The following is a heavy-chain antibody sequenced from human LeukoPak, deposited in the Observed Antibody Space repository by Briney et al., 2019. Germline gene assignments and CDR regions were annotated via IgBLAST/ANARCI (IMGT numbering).Heavy chain of an antibody. D-gene: IGHD2-2*01. J-gene: IGHJ4*02. Sequence: GGSLRLSCAASGFTVSSNYMSWVCQAPGKGLEWVSVIYCGGDTYYADSVKGRFTISRDTSKNTLYLQMSSLRAEDTAIYYCAKDLGFQLPSYYFDYWGQGTLVTVSS. CDR3: AKDLGFQLPSYYFDY. CDR2: IYCGGDT. CDR1: GFTVSSNY. V-gene: IGHV3-53*01.